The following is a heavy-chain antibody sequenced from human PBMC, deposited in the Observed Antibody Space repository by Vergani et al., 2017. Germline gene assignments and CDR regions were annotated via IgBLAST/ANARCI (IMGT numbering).Heavy chain of an antibody. CDR3: AKDYGGNSAGDWFDY. J-gene: IGHJ4*02. Sequence: EVQLVESGGGLVQPGGSLRLSCAASGFTVSSNYMSWVRQAPGKGLEWVSAISGSGGSTYYADSVKGRFTISRDNSKNTLYLQMNSLRAEDTAVYYCAKDYGGNSAGDWFDYWGQGTLVTVSS. V-gene: IGHV3-23*04. CDR2: ISGSGGST. CDR1: GFTVSSNY. D-gene: IGHD4-23*01.